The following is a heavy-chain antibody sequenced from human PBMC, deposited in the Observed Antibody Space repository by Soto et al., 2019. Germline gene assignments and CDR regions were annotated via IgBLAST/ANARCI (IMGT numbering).Heavy chain of an antibody. D-gene: IGHD3-22*01. CDR2: IDPSDSYT. V-gene: IGHV5-10-1*01. CDR1: GYSFTNFW. J-gene: IGHJ5*02. CDR3: ARHGYGYYDSSGYYYREDWFDP. Sequence: PGESLKISCKGSGYSFTNFWISWVRQMPGKGLEWMGRIDPSDSYTSYSPSFQGHVTISADKSISTAYLQWSSLKASDTAMYYCARHGYGYYDSSGYYYREDWFDPWGQGTLVTVSS.